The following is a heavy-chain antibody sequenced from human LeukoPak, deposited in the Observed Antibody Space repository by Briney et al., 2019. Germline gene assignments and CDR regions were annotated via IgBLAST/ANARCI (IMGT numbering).Heavy chain of an antibody. J-gene: IGHJ4*02. Sequence: GGSLRLPGAAFALSLNAYNMNWVRQAPGKGLEGVSSISYTGTYIYYADSVKGRFTISRDNAQNSLYLQMNSLRAEDTAIYYCVRDRGTYRPIDYWGQGTLVTVSS. CDR2: ISYTGTYI. CDR3: VRDRGTYRPIDY. CDR1: ALSLNAYN. V-gene: IGHV3-21*04. D-gene: IGHD1-26*01.